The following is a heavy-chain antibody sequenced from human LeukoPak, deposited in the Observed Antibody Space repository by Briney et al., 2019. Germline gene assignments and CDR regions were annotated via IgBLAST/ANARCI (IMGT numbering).Heavy chain of an antibody. Sequence: PSETLSLTCTVSGGSISSYYWSWIRQPPGKGLEWIAYISDIGSINYNPSLKSRVTISLDTSKDQFSLKLSSVTAADTAVYYCAGHHPRNTVDFWGQGTLVTVSS. CDR1: GGSISSYY. CDR2: ISDIGSI. CDR3: AGHHPRNTVDF. D-gene: IGHD2/OR15-2a*01. J-gene: IGHJ4*02. V-gene: IGHV4-59*08.